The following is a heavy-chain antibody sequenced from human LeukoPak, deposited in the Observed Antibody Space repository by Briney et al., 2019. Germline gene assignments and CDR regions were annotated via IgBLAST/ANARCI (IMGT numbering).Heavy chain of an antibody. J-gene: IGHJ4*02. CDR1: GFTFSSYA. Sequence: SGGSLRLSCAASGFTFSSYAMSWARQAPGKGLEWVSAISGSGGSTYYADSVKGRFTISRDNSKNTLYLQMNSLRAEDTAVYYCAKDPDPLTQFDYWGQGTLVTVSS. CDR3: AKDPDPLTQFDY. V-gene: IGHV3-23*01. CDR2: ISGSGGST.